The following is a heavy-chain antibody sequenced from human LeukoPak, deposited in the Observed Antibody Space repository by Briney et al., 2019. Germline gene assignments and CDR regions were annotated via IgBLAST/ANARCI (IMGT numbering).Heavy chain of an antibody. V-gene: IGHV3-74*01. D-gene: IGHD6-19*01. J-gene: IGHJ4*02. Sequence: HPGGSLRLSCAASGFTFSSYWMHWVRQVPGKGLMWVSRVNGDGTTTTNADSVKGRFTISRDNAKNTLYLQMNSLRVEDTAVYYCAREVGSGWPIDYWGQGTLVTVSS. CDR3: AREVGSGWPIDY. CDR1: GFTFSSYW. CDR2: VNGDGTTT.